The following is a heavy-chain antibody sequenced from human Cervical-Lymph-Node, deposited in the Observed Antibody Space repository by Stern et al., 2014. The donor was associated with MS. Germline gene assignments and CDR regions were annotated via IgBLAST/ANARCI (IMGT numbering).Heavy chain of an antibody. Sequence: QVQLQQWGAGLLKPSETLSLSCAVNNGSFSDYYWSWVRQSPGKGLEWIGEITDSGRTNYRSSLRSRLTILVDTARNEFSLRLRSVTAADTAVYYCASAVYSSSQHTWFGYWGQGTLVTVSS. CDR1: NGSFSDYY. J-gene: IGHJ5*01. CDR3: ASAVYSSSQHTWFGY. V-gene: IGHV4-34*01. CDR2: ITDSGRT. D-gene: IGHD6-13*01.